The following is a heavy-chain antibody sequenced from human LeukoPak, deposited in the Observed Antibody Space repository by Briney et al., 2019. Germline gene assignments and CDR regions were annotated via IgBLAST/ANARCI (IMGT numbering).Heavy chain of an antibody. D-gene: IGHD3-10*01. J-gene: IGHJ6*02. V-gene: IGHV3-74*01. CDR2: IKSDGSST. CDR1: GFTFSDYW. Sequence: GGSLRLSCAASGFTFSDYWMHWVRQAPGKGLVWVSRIKSDGSSTTYADSVKGRFTISRDNAKNTLYLQMNSLRAEDTAVYYCARDRIQGLSGSYYGMDVWGQGTTVTVSS. CDR3: ARDRIQGLSGSYYGMDV.